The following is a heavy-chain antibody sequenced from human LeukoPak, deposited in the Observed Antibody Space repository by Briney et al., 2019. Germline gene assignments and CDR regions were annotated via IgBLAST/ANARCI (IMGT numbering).Heavy chain of an antibody. CDR2: IYPGDSDT. V-gene: IGHV5-51*01. CDR1: GYSFTSYW. J-gene: IGHJ5*02. CDR3: ARGYYDSSGYPWGRGSDP. Sequence: GESLKISCKGSGYSFTSYWIGWVRQMPGKGLEWMGIIYPGDSDTRYSPSFQGQVTISADKSISTAYLQWSSLKASDTAMYYCARGYYDSSGYPWGRGSDPWGQGTLVTVSS. D-gene: IGHD3-22*01.